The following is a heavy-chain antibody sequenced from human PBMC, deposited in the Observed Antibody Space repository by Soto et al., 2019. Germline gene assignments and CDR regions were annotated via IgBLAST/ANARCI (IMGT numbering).Heavy chain of an antibody. CDR2: ISSSGNAK. Sequence: GGSLRLYSLVSRFIFSHAVNSVLQVPAKGLEWVSYISSSGNAKYYADSVKGRFTISRDNANNSLYLQMSSLRVEDTAVYYCTADILTASGSRDYFDFWGQGTLVTVSS. CDR1: RFIFSHA. V-gene: IGHV3-48*03. J-gene: IGHJ4*02. D-gene: IGHD3-9*01. CDR3: TADILTASGSRDYFDF.